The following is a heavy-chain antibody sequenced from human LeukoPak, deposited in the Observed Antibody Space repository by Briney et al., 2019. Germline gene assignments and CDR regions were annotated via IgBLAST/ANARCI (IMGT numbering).Heavy chain of an antibody. CDR1: GGSISSYY. J-gene: IGHJ5*02. CDR3: ARDQNRYANSWENRFDP. V-gene: IGHV4-59*01. CDR2: IYYSGST. D-gene: IGHD3-16*01. Sequence: SETLSLTCTVPGGSISSYYWSWIRQPPGEGLEWIGYIYYSGSTNYNPSLKSRVTISVDTSKSQFSLKLSSVTAADTAVYYCARDQNRYANSWENRFDPWGQGTLVTVSS.